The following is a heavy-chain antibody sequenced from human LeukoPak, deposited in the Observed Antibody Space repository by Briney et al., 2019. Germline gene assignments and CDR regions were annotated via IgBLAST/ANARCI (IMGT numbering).Heavy chain of an antibody. CDR2: VANDGRDK. CDR1: GFTFSNYG. CDR3: VKERNVAAAGYYFDF. Sequence: GRSLRLSCAASGFTFSNYGMHWVRQAPGQGLEWVAVVANDGRDKCYADSVKGRFTISRDNSKNTVYLQMNSLRAEDTAVYYCVKERNVAAAGYYFDFWGQRTLVSVSS. J-gene: IGHJ4*02. D-gene: IGHD6-13*01. V-gene: IGHV3-30*18.